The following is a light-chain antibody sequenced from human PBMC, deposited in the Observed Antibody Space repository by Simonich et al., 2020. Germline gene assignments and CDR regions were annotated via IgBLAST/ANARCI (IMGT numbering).Light chain of an antibody. V-gene: IGKV2-30*02. CDR2: KVP. CDR1: QSLVHSDGNTY. J-gene: IGKJ1*01. CDR3: MQGTHWPLT. Sequence: DVVMTQSPLSLPVTLGQPASLSCRSSQSLVHSDGNTYLNWFQQRPGQSPGLLIYKVPNRDSGVPDRFSGSGSGSDFTLKISRVEAEDVGVYYCMQGTHWPLTFGQGTKVEIK.